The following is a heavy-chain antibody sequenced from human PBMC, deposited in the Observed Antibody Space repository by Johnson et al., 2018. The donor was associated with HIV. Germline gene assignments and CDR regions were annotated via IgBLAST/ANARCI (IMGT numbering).Heavy chain of an antibody. CDR2: IWYDGSNK. J-gene: IGHJ3*02. CDR3: ARDVDKDAFDI. CDR1: GITFSSYG. D-gene: IGHD5-12*01. Sequence: QVQLVESGGGVVQPGRSLRLSCEASGITFSSYGMNWVRQAPGKGLEWVAVIWYDGSNKYYADSVKGRFTISRDNSKNTLYLQMNSLRAEDTAVYYCARDVDKDAFDIWGQGTMVTVSS. V-gene: IGHV3-33*01.